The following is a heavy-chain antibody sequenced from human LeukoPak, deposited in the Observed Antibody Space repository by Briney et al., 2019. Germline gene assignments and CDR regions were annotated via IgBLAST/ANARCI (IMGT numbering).Heavy chain of an antibody. V-gene: IGHV3-30*18. CDR3: AKDGQPLHYYDSSGYLGYFDY. CDR2: ISYDGSNK. CDR1: GFTFSSYG. J-gene: IGHJ4*02. Sequence: GRSLRLSCAASGFTFSSYGMHWVRQAPGKGLEWVAVISYDGSNKYYADSVKGRFTISRDNSKNTLYLQMNRLRAEDTAVYYCAKDGQPLHYYDSSGYLGYFDYWGQGTLVTVSS. D-gene: IGHD3-22*01.